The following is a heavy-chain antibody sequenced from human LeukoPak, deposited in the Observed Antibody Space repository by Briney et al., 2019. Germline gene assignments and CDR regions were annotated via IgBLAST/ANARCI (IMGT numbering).Heavy chain of an antibody. CDR3: ARGGPIRAYDILTGYYIP. J-gene: IGHJ5*02. CDR1: GDTFTSYG. Sequence: ASVRVSSEASGDTFTSYGISWGRPAPGQGLEWMGWISAYNGNTNYAQKLQGRVTMTTDTSTSTAYMELRSLRSDDTAVYYCARGGPIRAYDILTGYYIPWGQGTLVTVSS. D-gene: IGHD3-9*01. CDR2: ISAYNGNT. V-gene: IGHV1-18*01.